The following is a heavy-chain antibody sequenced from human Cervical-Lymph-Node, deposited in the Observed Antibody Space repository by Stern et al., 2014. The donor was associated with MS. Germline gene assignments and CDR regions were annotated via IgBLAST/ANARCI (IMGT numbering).Heavy chain of an antibody. CDR2: IYYSGNT. CDR1: GGSISSCGYY. CDR3: ARGSSWYGLDV. V-gene: IGHV4-31*01. D-gene: IGHD6-13*01. J-gene: IGHJ6*02. Sequence: QVQLQESGPGLVKPSQTLSLTCTVSGGSISSCGYYWSWIRQHPGKGLEWIGSIYYSGNTYYNPSLKSLLTISVDTSKNQFSLKLSSVTAADTAVYYCARGSSWYGLDVWGPGTTVTVSS.